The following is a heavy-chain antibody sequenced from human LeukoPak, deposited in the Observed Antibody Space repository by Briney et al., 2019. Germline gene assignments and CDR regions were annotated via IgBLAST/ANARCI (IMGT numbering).Heavy chain of an antibody. J-gene: IGHJ4*02. CDR1: GFAFDDYA. V-gene: IGHV3-9*01. CDR3: ARYCTFRTCSGTKFDS. D-gene: IGHD1-1*01. CDR2: VSWNSAYM. Sequence: PGGSLRLSCAASGFAFDDYAMHWVRQAPGKGLEWVSGVSWNSAYMHYADSVKGRFTISRDTAKNSLYLQMYSLTAEDTALYYCARYCTFRTCSGTKFDSWGPGTLVTVSS.